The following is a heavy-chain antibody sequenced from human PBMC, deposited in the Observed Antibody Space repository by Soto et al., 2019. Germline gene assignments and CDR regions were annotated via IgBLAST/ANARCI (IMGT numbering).Heavy chain of an antibody. CDR3: ARALFSSSWYVRAFDV. Sequence: QVQLVQSGAEVKKPGASVKLSCKASEYTFSDYSLHWVRQAPGQGLEWMGMVNPSVGTTSYAQRFQVQGIMTRDTSTTTVYMELGSMRSEDTAVYYCARALFSSSWYVRAFDVWGQGTMVTVSS. CDR1: EYTFSDYS. D-gene: IGHD6-13*01. CDR2: VNPSVGTT. J-gene: IGHJ3*01. V-gene: IGHV1-46*03.